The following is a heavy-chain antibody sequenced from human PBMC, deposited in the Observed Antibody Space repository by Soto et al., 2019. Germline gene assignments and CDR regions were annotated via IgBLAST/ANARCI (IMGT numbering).Heavy chain of an antibody. CDR1: GFTFRDHS. CDR3: AKETLGYCSSGSCRIDY. V-gene: IGHV3-23*01. Sequence: GGSLRLSCAASGFTFRDHSMSWVRQAPGKGLEWVSTISGSGDSTYYADSVRGRFTISRDNSKNTLYLQMNSLRAEDTAVYYCAKETLGYCSSGSCRIDYWGQGTLVTVSS. D-gene: IGHD2-15*01. CDR2: ISGSGDST. J-gene: IGHJ4*02.